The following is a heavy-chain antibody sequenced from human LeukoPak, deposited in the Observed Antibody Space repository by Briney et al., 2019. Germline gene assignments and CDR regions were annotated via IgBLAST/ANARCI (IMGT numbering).Heavy chain of an antibody. CDR3: AKKRWLHSPFDY. J-gene: IGHJ4*02. V-gene: IGHV3-48*03. Sequence: GGSLRLSCAASGFTFSSYEMNWVRQAPGKGLEWVSYISSSGSTIYYADSVKGRFTISRDNAKNSLYLQMNSLRAEDTAVYYCAKKRWLHSPFDYWGQGTLVTVSS. CDR2: ISSSGSTI. D-gene: IGHD5-24*01. CDR1: GFTFSSYE.